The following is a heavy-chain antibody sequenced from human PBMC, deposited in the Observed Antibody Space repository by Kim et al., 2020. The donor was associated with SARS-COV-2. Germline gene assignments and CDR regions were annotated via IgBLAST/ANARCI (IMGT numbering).Heavy chain of an antibody. CDR3: AFAYYYDSSGYSVDY. D-gene: IGHD3-22*01. V-gene: IGHV1-69*02. J-gene: IGHJ4*02. Sequence: QKFQGRVTITADKSTSTAYMELSSLRSEDTAVYYCAFAYYYDSSGYSVDYWGQGTLVTVSS.